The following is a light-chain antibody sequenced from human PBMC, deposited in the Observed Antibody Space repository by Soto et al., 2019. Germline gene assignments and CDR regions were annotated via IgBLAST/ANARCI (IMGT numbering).Light chain of an antibody. CDR3: QQRSNWSIT. V-gene: IGKV1-5*01. Sequence: DVQLTQSPSTLSASVGDRVTITCRASQSISTWLAWYQQKPGRAPKFLIYDASSLESGVPSRFSGSGSGTDFTLTISSLEPEDFAVYYCQQRSNWSITFGQGTRLEIK. CDR2: DAS. J-gene: IGKJ5*01. CDR1: QSISTW.